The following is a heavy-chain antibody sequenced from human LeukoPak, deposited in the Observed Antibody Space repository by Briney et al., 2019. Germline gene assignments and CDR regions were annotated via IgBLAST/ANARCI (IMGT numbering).Heavy chain of an antibody. D-gene: IGHD6-13*01. CDR3: ARDVSASSSWFPGVFDI. CDR2: IKQDGSEK. CDR1: GFTFSSYA. J-gene: IGHJ3*02. V-gene: IGHV3-7*01. Sequence: PGGSLRLSCPASGFTFSSYAMHWVRQAPGKGLEWVANIKQDGSEKYYVDSVKGRFTISRDNAKNSLYLQMNSLRAEDTAVYYCARDVSASSSWFPGVFDIWGQGTMVTVSS.